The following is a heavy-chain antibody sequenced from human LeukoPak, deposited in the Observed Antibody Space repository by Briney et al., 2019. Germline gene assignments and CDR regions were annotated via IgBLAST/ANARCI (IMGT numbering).Heavy chain of an antibody. CDR2: IKSKTDGGTT. Sequence: GGSLRLSCAASGFTFSNAWMSWARQAPGKGLEWVGRIKSKTDGGTTDYAAPVKGRFTISRDDSKNTLYLQMNSLRAEDTAVYYCALVRDYYYMDVWGKGTTVTISS. CDR1: GFTFSNAW. J-gene: IGHJ6*03. V-gene: IGHV3-15*01. CDR3: ALVRDYYYMDV.